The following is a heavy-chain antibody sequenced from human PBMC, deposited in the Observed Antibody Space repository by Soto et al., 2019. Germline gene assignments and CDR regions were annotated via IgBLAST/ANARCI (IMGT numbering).Heavy chain of an antibody. Sequence: QLQLQESGPRLVKPSETLSLTCSVSGDSINSNSYYWGWVRQPPGKRLEWIGNMYYSGRAYYNVSLESRVTISVDTSKNQLSLKLSSVTAADTAVYYCASHCSGGRCRSDYWGQGTLVTVSS. CDR3: ASHCSGGRCRSDY. CDR1: GDSINSNSYY. D-gene: IGHD2-15*01. CDR2: MYYSGRA. J-gene: IGHJ4*02. V-gene: IGHV4-39*01.